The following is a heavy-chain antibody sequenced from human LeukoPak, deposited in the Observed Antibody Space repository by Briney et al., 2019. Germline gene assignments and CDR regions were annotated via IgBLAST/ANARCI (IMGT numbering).Heavy chain of an antibody. CDR3: ASHMAAVATIFDY. V-gene: IGHV4-59*01. CDR2: IYYSGST. J-gene: IGHJ4*02. CDR1: GGSISSYY. Sequence: SETLSLTCTVSGGSISSYYWSWIRQPPGKGLEWIGYIYYSGSTNYNPSLKSRVTISVDTSKNQFSLKLSSVTAADTAVYYCASHMAAVATIFDYWGQGTLVTVSS. D-gene: IGHD5-12*01.